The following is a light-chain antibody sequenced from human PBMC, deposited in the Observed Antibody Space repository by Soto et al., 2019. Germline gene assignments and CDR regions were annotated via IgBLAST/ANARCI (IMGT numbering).Light chain of an antibody. V-gene: IGKV3-20*01. CDR3: HQYVTSPLT. CDR1: QSLNSNY. CDR2: RAS. J-gene: IGKJ2*01. Sequence: EIVLTQSPGTLSLSPGERVTLSCRASQSLNSNYLAWYQQKPGQAPRLLIYRASLRATGIPDKFSASGSGTDFTLTISRLEPEDFAVYFCHQYVTSPLTFGQGTTLDIK.